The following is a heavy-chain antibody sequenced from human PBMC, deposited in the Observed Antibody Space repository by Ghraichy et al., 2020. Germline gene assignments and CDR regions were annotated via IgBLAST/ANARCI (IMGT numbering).Heavy chain of an antibody. V-gene: IGHV3-7*01. CDR1: GFTFSSYW. J-gene: IGHJ3*02. D-gene: IGHD3-3*01. CDR3: ARGFGSDI. CDR2: IKQDGSEK. Sequence: LSLTCAASGFTFSSYWMSWVRQAPGKGLEWVANIKQDGSEKSYVDSVKGRFSISRDDAKNSLYLQMNSLRAEDTAVYYCARGFGSDIWGQGTMVTVSS.